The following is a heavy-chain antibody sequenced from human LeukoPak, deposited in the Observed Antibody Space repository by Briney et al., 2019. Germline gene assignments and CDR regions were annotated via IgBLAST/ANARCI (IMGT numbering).Heavy chain of an antibody. D-gene: IGHD2-8*01. V-gene: IGHV1-69*02. J-gene: IGHJ4*02. CDR1: GGTFSSYT. Sequence: SVKVSCKASGGTFSSYTISWVRQAPGQGLEWMGRIIPILGIANYAQKFQGRVTITADKSTSTAYMELSSLRSEDTAVYYCARDLDCTNGVCYSDYWGQGTLVTVSS. CDR3: ARDLDCTNGVCYSDY. CDR2: IIPILGIA.